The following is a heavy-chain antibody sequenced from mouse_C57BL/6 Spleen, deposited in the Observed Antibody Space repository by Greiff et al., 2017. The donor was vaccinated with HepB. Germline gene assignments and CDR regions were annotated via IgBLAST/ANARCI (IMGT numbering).Heavy chain of an antibody. D-gene: IGHD2-1*01. CDR1: GYAFSSSW. J-gene: IGHJ3*01. Sequence: VQLQQSGPELVKPGASMKISCKASGYAFSSSWMNWVKQRPGKGLEWIGRIYPGDGDTNYNGKFKGKATLTADKSSSTAYMQLSSLTSEDSAVYCCARDGNSSWFAYWGQGTLVTVSA. CDR2: IYPGDGDT. CDR3: ARDGNSSWFAY. V-gene: IGHV1-82*01.